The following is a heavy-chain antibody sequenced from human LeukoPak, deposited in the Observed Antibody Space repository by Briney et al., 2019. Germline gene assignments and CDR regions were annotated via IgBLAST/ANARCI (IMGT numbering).Heavy chain of an antibody. CDR3: ARDRAVAAAVDY. Sequence: ASVKVSCKASGGTFSSYAISWVRQAPGQGLEWMGIINPSGGSTSYAQKFQGRVTMTRDTSTSTVHMELSSLRSEDTAVYYCARDRAVAAAVDYWGQGTLVTVSS. V-gene: IGHV1-46*01. J-gene: IGHJ4*02. CDR1: GGTFSSYA. CDR2: INPSGGST. D-gene: IGHD2-15*01.